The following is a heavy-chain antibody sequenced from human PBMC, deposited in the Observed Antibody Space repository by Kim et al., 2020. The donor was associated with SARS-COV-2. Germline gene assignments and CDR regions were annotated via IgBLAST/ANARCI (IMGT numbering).Heavy chain of an antibody. Sequence: GGSLRLSCAASGFTFSSYGMHWVRQAPGKGLEWVAVISYDGSNKYYADSVKGRFTISRDNSKNTLYLQMNSLRAEDTAVYYCAKESGSGSYYAWTYYYYVMDVCGQRTTVTVSS. J-gene: IGHJ6*02. CDR2: ISYDGSNK. CDR3: AKESGSGSYYAWTYYYYVMDV. D-gene: IGHD3-10*01. V-gene: IGHV3-30*18. CDR1: GFTFSSYG.